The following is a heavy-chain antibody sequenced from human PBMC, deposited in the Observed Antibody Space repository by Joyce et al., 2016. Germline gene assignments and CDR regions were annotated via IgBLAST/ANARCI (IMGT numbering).Heavy chain of an antibody. CDR3: AKRYDYVDY. V-gene: IGHV3-30*18. CDR1: GFTFSNYG. J-gene: IGHJ4*02. D-gene: IGHD3-16*01. CDR2: IANDGNKK. Sequence: QVQLVESGGGVVQPGRSLRLSCAASGFTFSNYGMDWVGQAPGKGLEWVAVIANDGNKKYYADSVKGRFTISRDNSKNTLYLQMNSLRAEDTAVYYCAKRYDYVDYWGQGTLVTVSS.